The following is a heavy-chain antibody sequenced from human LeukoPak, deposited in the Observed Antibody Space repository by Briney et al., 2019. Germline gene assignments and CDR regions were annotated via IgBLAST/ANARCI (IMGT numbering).Heavy chain of an antibody. CDR2: ISGSGSST. CDR1: GITFSSYG. V-gene: IGHV3-48*03. J-gene: IGHJ4*02. CDR3: ARDMTGYRTYYFDY. Sequence: PGGSLRLSCAASGITFSSYGMSWVRQAPGKGLEWVSGISGSGSSTYYADSVKGRFTISRDNAKNSLYLQMNSLRAEDTAVYYCARDMTGYRTYYFDYWGQGTLVTVSS. D-gene: IGHD5-12*01.